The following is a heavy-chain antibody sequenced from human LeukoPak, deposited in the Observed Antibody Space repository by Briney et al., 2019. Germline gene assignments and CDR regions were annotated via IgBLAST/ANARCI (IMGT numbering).Heavy chain of an antibody. J-gene: IGHJ6*03. V-gene: IGHV4-59*01. D-gene: IGHD3-3*01. CDR2: IYYSGST. Sequence: SETLSLTCTVSGGSISSYYWSWIRQPPGKGLEWIGYIYYSGSTNYNPSLKSRVTISVDTSKNQFSLKLSSVTAADTAVYYCARAGDFWSGYYPEGDYYYMDVWGKGTTVTVSS. CDR3: ARAGDFWSGYYPEGDYYYMDV. CDR1: GGSISSYY.